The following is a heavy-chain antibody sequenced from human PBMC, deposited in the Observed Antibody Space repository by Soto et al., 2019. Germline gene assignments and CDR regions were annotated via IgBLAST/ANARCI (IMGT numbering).Heavy chain of an antibody. Sequence: SVKVSCKASGGTFSSYAISWVRQAPGQGLEWMGGIIPIFGTANYAQKFQGRVTITADESTSTAYMELSSLRSEDTAVYYCASCPKCLSIAARRSFDYWGQGTLVTVSS. V-gene: IGHV1-69*13. CDR1: GGTFSSYA. CDR3: ASCPKCLSIAARRSFDY. J-gene: IGHJ4*02. CDR2: IIPIFGTA. D-gene: IGHD6-6*01.